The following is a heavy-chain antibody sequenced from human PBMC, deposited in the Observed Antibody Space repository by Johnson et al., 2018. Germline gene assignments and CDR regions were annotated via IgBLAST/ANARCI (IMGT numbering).Heavy chain of an antibody. CDR1: GFTFSNYG. D-gene: IGHD3-22*01. Sequence: QVQLVESGGGVVQPGRSLRLSCAASGFTFSNYGMHWVRQAPGKGLEWVAVISYDGSNKYFADSVKGRFTISRDNSKNTLYLQMNSLRAEDTAVYYCARDRGYYYDMSGYYSGEYHTAFDIWGQGTMVTVSS. CDR3: ARDRGYYYDMSGYYSGEYHTAFDI. J-gene: IGHJ3*02. CDR2: ISYDGSNK. V-gene: IGHV3-30*03.